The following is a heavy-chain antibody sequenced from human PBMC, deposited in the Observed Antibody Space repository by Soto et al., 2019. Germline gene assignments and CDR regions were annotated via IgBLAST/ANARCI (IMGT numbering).Heavy chain of an antibody. CDR1: GYSIRSAYY. Sequence: SLTCVVSGYSIRSAYYWGWIRQPPGKGLEWVGSVYHSGSTYYNTSLKSRLTISLDTSKNQVSLKLRSLTAADSAGYYGASSVTASPPFPEQRGRGALITVSS. CDR2: VYHSGST. D-gene: IGHD3-10*01. CDR3: ASSVTASPPFPEQ. J-gene: IGHJ4*02. V-gene: IGHV4-38-2*01.